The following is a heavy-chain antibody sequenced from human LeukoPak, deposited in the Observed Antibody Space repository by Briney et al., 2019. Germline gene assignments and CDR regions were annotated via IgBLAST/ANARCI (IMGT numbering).Heavy chain of an antibody. V-gene: IGHV1-18*01. J-gene: IGHJ6*03. CDR3: ARARGSSGWYYGYYMDV. Sequence: ASVKVSCKASGYTFTSYGISWVRQAPGQGLEWMGWISAYNGNTNYAQKLQGRVTMTTDTSTSTAYMELRSLRSDDTAVYYCARARGSSGWYYGYYMDVWGKGTTVTVSS. D-gene: IGHD6-19*01. CDR1: GYTFTSYG. CDR2: ISAYNGNT.